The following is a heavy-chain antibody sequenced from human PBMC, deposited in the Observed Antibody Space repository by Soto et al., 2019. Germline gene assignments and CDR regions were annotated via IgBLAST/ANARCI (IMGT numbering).Heavy chain of an antibody. V-gene: IGHV1-69*02. CDR3: AASYGSGSRAFDY. Sequence: QVQLVQSGPEVKMPGSSVKVSCNASGDTFNSYTINWVRQAPGQGLQWMGRTIPILAMSNYALKFQGRVTITADKSTTTAYMELSRLRSHDTAVYYCAASYGSGSRAFDYWGQGTLVTVSS. CDR1: GDTFNSYT. J-gene: IGHJ4*02. CDR2: TIPILAMS. D-gene: IGHD3-10*01.